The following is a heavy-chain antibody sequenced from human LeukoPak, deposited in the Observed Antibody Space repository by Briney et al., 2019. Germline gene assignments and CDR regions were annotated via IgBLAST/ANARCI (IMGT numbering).Heavy chain of an antibody. D-gene: IGHD3-3*01. J-gene: IGHJ4*02. Sequence: GGSLRLSCAASGFTFSSYAMHWVRQAPGKGLEWVAVISYDGSNKYYADSVKGRFTISRDNSKNTLYLQMNSLRAEDTAVYYCARDRVNDFWSGYGYWGQGTLVTVSS. V-gene: IGHV3-30*14. CDR3: ARDRVNDFWSGYGY. CDR2: ISYDGSNK. CDR1: GFTFSSYA.